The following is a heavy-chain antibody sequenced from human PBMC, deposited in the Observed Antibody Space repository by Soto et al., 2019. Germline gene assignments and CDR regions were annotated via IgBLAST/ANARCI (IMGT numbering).Heavy chain of an antibody. V-gene: IGHV4-39*01. CDR3: ARLKGMTTDFNYCYGMDV. Sequence: TSETLSLTCTVSGGSISSSSYYWGWIRQPPGKGLEWIGSIYYSGSTYYNPSLKSRVTISVDTSKNQFSLKLSSVTAADTAVYYCARLKGMTTDFNYCYGMDVWGQGTTVTVSS. J-gene: IGHJ6*02. CDR1: GGSISSSSYY. CDR2: IYYSGST. D-gene: IGHD4-4*01.